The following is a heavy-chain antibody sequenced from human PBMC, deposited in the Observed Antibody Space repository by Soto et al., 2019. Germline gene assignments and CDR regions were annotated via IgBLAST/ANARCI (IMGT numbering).Heavy chain of an antibody. D-gene: IGHD5-18*01. J-gene: IGHJ6*02. V-gene: IGHV3-30*18. CDR3: AKGRPGYSFALADYYGMDV. CDR2: ISYDGSNK. CDR1: GFTFSSYG. Sequence: QVQLVESGGGVVQPGRSLRLSCAASGFTFSSYGMHWVRQAPRKGLEWVAVISYDGSNKYYADSVKGRFTISRDNSKNTLYLQMHSLRAEDTAVYYCAKGRPGYSFALADYYGMDVWGQGTTVTVSS.